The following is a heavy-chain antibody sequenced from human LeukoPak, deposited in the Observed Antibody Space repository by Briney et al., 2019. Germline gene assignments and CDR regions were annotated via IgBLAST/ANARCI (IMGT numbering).Heavy chain of an antibody. V-gene: IGHV5-51*01. CDR3: ARGTNSGWNWFDP. CDR2: IYPGDSDT. J-gene: IGHJ5*02. Sequence: GESLKISCKGSKYSFTNYWIGWVRQMPGKGLEWMGIIYPGDSDTRYSPSFQGQVTISADKSINTAYLQWSSLKASDTAMYYCARGTNSGWNWFDPWSQGTLVTVSS. CDR1: KYSFTNYW. D-gene: IGHD6-19*01.